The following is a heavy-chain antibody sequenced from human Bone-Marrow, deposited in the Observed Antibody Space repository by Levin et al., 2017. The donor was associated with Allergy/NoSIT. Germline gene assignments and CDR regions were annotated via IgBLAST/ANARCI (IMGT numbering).Heavy chain of an antibody. D-gene: IGHD3-10*01. CDR3: ARVGDYYFDY. V-gene: IGHV4-59*01. CDR2: IYYSGNT. Sequence: KASETLSLTCTVSGVFISNYYWSWIRQPPGKGLEWIGYIYYSGNTNYNPSLKSRSRVTISIDTSKNQFSLKLSSVTAADTAVYYCARVGDYYFDYWGQGTLVTVSS. J-gene: IGHJ4*02. CDR1: GVFISNYY.